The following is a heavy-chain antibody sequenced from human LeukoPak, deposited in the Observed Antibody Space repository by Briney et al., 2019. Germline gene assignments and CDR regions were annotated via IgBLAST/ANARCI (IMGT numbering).Heavy chain of an antibody. V-gene: IGHV1-69*01. CDR3: ARERQRDYDSSGYYYSP. CDR2: IIPIFGTA. Sequence: SVKVSCKASGGTFSSYAISWVRQAPGQGLEWMGGIIPIFGTANYAQKFQGRVTITADESTSTAYMELSSLRSEDTAVYYCARERQRDYDSSGYYYSPWGQGTLVTVSS. D-gene: IGHD3-22*01. CDR1: GGTFSSYA. J-gene: IGHJ5*02.